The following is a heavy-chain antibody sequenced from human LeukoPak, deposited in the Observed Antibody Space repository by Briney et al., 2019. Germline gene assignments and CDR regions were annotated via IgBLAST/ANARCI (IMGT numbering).Heavy chain of an antibody. J-gene: IGHJ4*02. CDR1: GYTFTSYD. D-gene: IGHD3-22*01. V-gene: IGHV1-8*01. Sequence: VASVKVSCKASGYTFTSYDINWVRQATGQGREWMGWMNPNSGNTGYAQNFQGRVTMTRNTSTSTAYMELSSLRSGDTAVYYCARGHGVWYYIDGSGSLFDYWGQGTLVTVSS. CDR3: ARGHGVWYYIDGSGSLFDY. CDR2: MNPNSGNT.